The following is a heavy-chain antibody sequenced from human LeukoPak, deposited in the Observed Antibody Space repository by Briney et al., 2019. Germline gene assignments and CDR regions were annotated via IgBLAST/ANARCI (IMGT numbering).Heavy chain of an antibody. D-gene: IGHD3-10*01. CDR1: GFTFSSYS. CDR3: ARDLGSGSYYKYYYYGMDV. J-gene: IGHJ6*04. Sequence: GGSLRLSCAASGFTFSSYSMNWVRQAPGKGLEWVSSISSSSSYIYYADSVKGRFTISRDNAKNSLYLQMNSLRAEDTVVYYCARDLGSGSYYKYYYYGMDVWGKGTTVTVSS. V-gene: IGHV3-21*01. CDR2: ISSSSSYI.